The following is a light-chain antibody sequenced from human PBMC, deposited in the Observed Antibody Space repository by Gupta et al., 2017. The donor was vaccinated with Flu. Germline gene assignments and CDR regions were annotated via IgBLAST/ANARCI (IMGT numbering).Light chain of an antibody. CDR2: STN. CDR3: AAYTGSGSVV. Sequence: QPVVTQEPSLSVSPGGTVTLTCGLSSGSVSTSSHPSWYQQPPGQAPRTLIYSTNTRASGVPDRFSGSILGNKAALTITGAQAEDEADYYCAAYTGSGSVVFGGGTKLTVL. V-gene: IGLV8-61*01. J-gene: IGLJ2*01. CDR1: SGSVSTSSH.